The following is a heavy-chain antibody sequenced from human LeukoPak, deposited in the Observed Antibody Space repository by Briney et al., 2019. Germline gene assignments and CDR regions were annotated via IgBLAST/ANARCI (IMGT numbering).Heavy chain of an antibody. J-gene: IGHJ4*02. CDR2: IGIDSGNT. CDR3: ARDYKYAFDN. D-gene: IGHD5-24*01. Sequence: GGSLRLSCAASGFTFSDYSMNWVRHAPGKGLEWISYIGIDSGNTNYADSVKGRFTISGDKAKNSLYLQMSSLRVEDTAVYYCARDYKYAFDNWGQGTLVTVSS. V-gene: IGHV3-48*01. CDR1: GFTFSDYS.